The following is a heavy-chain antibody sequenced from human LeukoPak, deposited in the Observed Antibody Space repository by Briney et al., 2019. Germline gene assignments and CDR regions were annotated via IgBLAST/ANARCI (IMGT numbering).Heavy chain of an antibody. J-gene: IGHJ3*02. CDR2: MYHSGST. V-gene: IGHV4-38-2*02. CDR1: GDSITSHYY. Sequence: SGTLSLTCTVSGDSITSHYYWGWIRQPPGKGLEWIGTMYHSGSTYYNPSLRSRVTLSVDTSRNQFSLKLSSVTAADTAVYFCARGPYSYDSSGAFDIWGQGTMVTVSS. D-gene: IGHD3-22*01. CDR3: ARGPYSYDSSGAFDI.